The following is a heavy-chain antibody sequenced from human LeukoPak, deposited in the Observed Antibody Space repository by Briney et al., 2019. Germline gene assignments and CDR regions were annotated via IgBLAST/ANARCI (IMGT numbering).Heavy chain of an antibody. J-gene: IGHJ4*02. D-gene: IGHD6-19*01. CDR3: ARIRVGLFSRWLHSFDY. V-gene: IGHV4-34*01. CDR2: INHSGST. Sequence: SETLSLTYAVYGGSFSGYYWSWIRQPPGKGLEWIGEINHSGSTNYNPSLKSRVTISVDTSKNQFSLKLSSVTAADTAVYYCARIRVGLFSRWLHSFDYWGQGTLVTVSS. CDR1: GGSFSGYY.